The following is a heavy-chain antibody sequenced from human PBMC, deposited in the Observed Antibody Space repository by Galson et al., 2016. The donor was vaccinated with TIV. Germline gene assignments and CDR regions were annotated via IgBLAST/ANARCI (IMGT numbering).Heavy chain of an antibody. V-gene: IGHV1-18*01. Sequence: QSGAEVKKPGVSVKVSCKASGYTFINYGISWVRQAPGQGLEWMGWISTNNGKTNFAQKLQGRVSMTTDTSTSTAYMELRGLRSDDTAFYYCARDIMVRGVSHYYYGMDVWGQGTTVTVSS. CDR2: ISTNNGKT. CDR1: GYTFINYG. CDR3: ARDIMVRGVSHYYYGMDV. J-gene: IGHJ6*02. D-gene: IGHD3-10*01.